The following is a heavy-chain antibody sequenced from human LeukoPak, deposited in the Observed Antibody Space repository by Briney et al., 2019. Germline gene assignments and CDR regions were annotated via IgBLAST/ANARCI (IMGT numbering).Heavy chain of an antibody. V-gene: IGHV4-30-2*01. CDR1: RGSTRGGGYS. CDR3: ARASSDHNTGSGYFQH. D-gene: IGHD3-22*01. Sequence: TLCLTCAVSRGSTRGGGYSWSWVRQRRGKGMVWVGYVYHSGSTYYNPSLKSRVTISVDRSKNQFSLKLSSVTAADTAVYYCARASSDHNTGSGYFQHWGQGTLVTVSS. CDR2: VYHSGST. J-gene: IGHJ1*01.